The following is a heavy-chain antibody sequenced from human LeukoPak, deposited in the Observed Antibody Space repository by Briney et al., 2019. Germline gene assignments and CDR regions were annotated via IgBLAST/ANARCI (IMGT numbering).Heavy chain of an antibody. CDR2: ISSSGSTI. CDR3: ARVSSYDSTFYYYSYGMDV. J-gene: IGHJ6*02. V-gene: IGHV3-48*03. CDR1: GFTFSGYE. Sequence: GRSLRLSCAASGFTFSGYEMNWVRQAPGKGLEWVSYISSSGSTIYYADSVKGRFTISRDNAKNSLYLQMNSLRAEDTAVYYCARVSSYDSTFYYYSYGMDVWGQGTTVTVSS. D-gene: IGHD2-2*01.